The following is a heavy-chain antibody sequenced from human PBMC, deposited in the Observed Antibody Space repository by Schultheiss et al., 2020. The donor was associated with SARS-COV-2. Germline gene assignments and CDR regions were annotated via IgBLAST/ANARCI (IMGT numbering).Heavy chain of an antibody. D-gene: IGHD3-10*01. J-gene: IGHJ4*02. CDR3: ARGDYGSGSYYFDY. CDR2: IYYSGST. CDR1: GGSVSSGSYY. Sequence: SETLSLTCTVSGGSVSSGSYYWSWIRQPPGKGLEWIGYIYYSGSTNYNPSLKSRVTISVDMSKSHFSLKLSSVTAADTAVYYCARGDYGSGSYYFDYWGQGALVTVSS. V-gene: IGHV4-61*01.